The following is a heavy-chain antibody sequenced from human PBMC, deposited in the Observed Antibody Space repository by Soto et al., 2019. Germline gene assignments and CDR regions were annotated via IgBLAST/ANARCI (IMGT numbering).Heavy chain of an antibody. J-gene: IGHJ3*02. CDR3: ARLPDPGDAFDI. Sequence: SDSLSLTSTVSGGSICSSSYYWGWIRQPPGKGLEWIGSIYYSGSTYYNPSLKSRVTISVDTSKNQFSLKLSSVTAADTAVYYCARLPDPGDAFDIWRQGTMVT. CDR2: IYYSGST. V-gene: IGHV4-39*01. CDR1: GGSICSSSYY.